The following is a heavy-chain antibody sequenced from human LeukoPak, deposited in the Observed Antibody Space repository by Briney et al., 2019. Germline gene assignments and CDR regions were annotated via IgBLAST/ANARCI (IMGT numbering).Heavy chain of an antibody. V-gene: IGHV3-23*01. CDR2: ISTTSDSA. J-gene: IGHJ4*02. D-gene: IGHD3-10*01. CDR3: AKLPGGYYGSGSYRDY. CDR1: GFTFTSYV. Sequence: GGSLRLSCAASGFTFTSYVMSWVRQAPGKGLEWVSTISTTSDSAYYADSVKGRFTISRDNSKNSLYLQMNSLRAEDTAVYYCAKLPGGYYGSGSYRDYWGQGTLVTVSS.